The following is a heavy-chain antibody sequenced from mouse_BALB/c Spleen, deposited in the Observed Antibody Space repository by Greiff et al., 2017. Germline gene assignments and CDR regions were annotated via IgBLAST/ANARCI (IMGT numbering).Heavy chain of an antibody. CDR2: ISSGSSTI. CDR1: GFTFSSFG. Sequence: DVMLVESGGGLVQPGGSRKLSCAASGFTFSSFGMHWVRQAPEKGLEWVAYISSGSSTIYYADTVKGRFTISRDNPKNTLFLQMTSLRSEDTAMYYCARRGKNWDGGYFDYWGQGTTLTVSS. D-gene: IGHD4-1*01. CDR3: ARRGKNWDGGYFDY. J-gene: IGHJ2*01. V-gene: IGHV5-17*02.